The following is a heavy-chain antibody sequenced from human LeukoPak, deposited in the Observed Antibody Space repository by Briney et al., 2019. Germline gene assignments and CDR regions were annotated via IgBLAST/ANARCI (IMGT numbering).Heavy chain of an antibody. Sequence: GESLKISCKGSGYIFTSYWIGWVRQMPGKGLELMGIIYPGDSDTRYSPSFQGQVTISADKSVSTAYLQWSSLKASDTAMYYCASHSSSWYEYYFGYWGQGTLVTVSS. CDR1: GYIFTSYW. CDR3: ASHSSSWYEYYFGY. J-gene: IGHJ4*02. V-gene: IGHV5-51*01. D-gene: IGHD6-13*01. CDR2: IYPGDSDT.